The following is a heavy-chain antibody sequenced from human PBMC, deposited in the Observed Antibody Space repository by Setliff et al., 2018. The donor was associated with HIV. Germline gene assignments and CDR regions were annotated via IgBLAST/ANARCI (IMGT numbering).Heavy chain of an antibody. Sequence: PGGSLRLSCAASGFTFSTYTMNWVRQAPGKGLEWVSSISSSSYYIYYADSLEGRFTISRDNAQNSLFLQMTSLRAEDTAVYYCASSGSGSYINWFGPWGQGTLVTVSS. CDR2: ISSSSYYI. CDR1: GFTFSTYT. D-gene: IGHD3-10*01. J-gene: IGHJ5*02. CDR3: ASSGSGSYINWFGP. V-gene: IGHV3-21*01.